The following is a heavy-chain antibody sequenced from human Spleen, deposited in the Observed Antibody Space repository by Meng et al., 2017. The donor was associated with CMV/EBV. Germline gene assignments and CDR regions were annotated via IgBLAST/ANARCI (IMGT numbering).Heavy chain of an antibody. J-gene: IGHJ5*02. CDR3: ARDLGYYDFWSGKNWFDP. CDR2: ISAYNGNT. V-gene: IGHV1-18*01. D-gene: IGHD3-3*01. CDR1: GYTFTSYG. Sequence: ASVKVSCKASGYTFTSYGISWVRQAPGQGLEWMGWISAYNGNTNYAQKFQGRVTITTDESTSTAYMELSSLRSEDTAVYYCARDLGYYDFWSGKNWFDPWGQGTLVTVSS.